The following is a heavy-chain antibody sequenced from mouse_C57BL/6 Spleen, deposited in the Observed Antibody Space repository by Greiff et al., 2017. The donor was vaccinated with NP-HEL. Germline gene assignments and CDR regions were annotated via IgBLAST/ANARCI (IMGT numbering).Heavy chain of an antibody. J-gene: IGHJ4*01. V-gene: IGHV1-15*01. CDR1: GYTFTDYE. CDR2: IDPETGGT. CDR3: TRWRDPGYAMDY. D-gene: IGHD3-3*01. Sequence: QVHVKQSGAELVRPGASVTLSCKASGYTFTDYEMHWVKQTPVHGLEWIGAIDPETGGTAYNQKFKGKAILTADKSSSTAYMELRSLTSEDSAVYYCTRWRDPGYAMDYWGQGTSVTVSS.